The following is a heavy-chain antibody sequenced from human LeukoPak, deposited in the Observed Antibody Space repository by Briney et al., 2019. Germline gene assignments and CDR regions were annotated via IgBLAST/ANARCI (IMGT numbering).Heavy chain of an antibody. CDR2: IKQDGSEK. J-gene: IGHJ4*02. Sequence: GGSLRLSCAASGLTFSSYWMSWVRQAPGKGLEWVANIKQDGSEKYYVDSVKGRFTISRDNAKNSLYLQMNSLRAEDTAVYYCARELAVAGTDDYWGQGTLVTVSS. V-gene: IGHV3-7*03. D-gene: IGHD6-19*01. CDR3: ARELAVAGTDDY. CDR1: GLTFSSYW.